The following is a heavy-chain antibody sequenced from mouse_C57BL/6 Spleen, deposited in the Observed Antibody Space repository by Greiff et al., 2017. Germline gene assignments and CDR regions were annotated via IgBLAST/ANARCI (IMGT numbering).Heavy chain of an antibody. J-gene: IGHJ3*01. CDR1: GYTFTSYW. CDR3: SRAVRDDGFSY. Sequence: QVQLQQPGAELVMPGASVKLSCKASGYTFTSYWMHWVKQRPGQGLEWIGEIDPSDSYTNYNQKFKGKFTLTVDKSSSTAYMQLSSLTSEVSAVYYLSRAVRDDGFSYRGQGTLVTVSA. CDR2: IDPSDSYT. D-gene: IGHD2-14*01. V-gene: IGHV1-69*01.